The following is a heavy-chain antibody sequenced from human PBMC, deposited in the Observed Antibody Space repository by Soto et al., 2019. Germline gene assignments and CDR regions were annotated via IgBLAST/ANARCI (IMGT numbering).Heavy chain of an antibody. CDR2: INHSGST. Sequence: QVQLQQWGAGLLKPSETLSLTCAVYGGSFSGYYWSWIRQPPGKGLEWIGEINHSGSTNYNPSLKSRGTISVDTSKNQFSLKLSSVTAADTAVYYCAREPVLRFLEWLSRTYYFDYWGQGTLVTVSS. CDR3: AREPVLRFLEWLSRTYYFDY. V-gene: IGHV4-34*01. D-gene: IGHD3-3*01. CDR1: GGSFSGYY. J-gene: IGHJ4*02.